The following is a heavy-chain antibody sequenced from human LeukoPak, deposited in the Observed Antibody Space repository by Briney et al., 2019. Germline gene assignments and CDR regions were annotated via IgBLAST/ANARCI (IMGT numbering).Heavy chain of an antibody. J-gene: IGHJ4*02. CDR3: ARGGIGVVPAAILAF. V-gene: IGHV4-39*07. D-gene: IGHD2-2*01. CDR1: GGSISSSSYY. CDR2: IYYSGST. Sequence: PSETLSLTCTVSGGSISSSSYYWGWIRQPPGKGLEWIGSIYYSGSTYYNPSLKGRVTISVDTSKNQFSLKLSSVTAADTAVYYCARGGIGVVPAAILAFWGQGTLVTVSS.